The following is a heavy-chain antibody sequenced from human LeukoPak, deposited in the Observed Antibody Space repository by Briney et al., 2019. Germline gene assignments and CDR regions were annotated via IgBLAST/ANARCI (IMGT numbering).Heavy chain of an antibody. D-gene: IGHD4-17*01. J-gene: IGHJ6*02. CDR3: TRDLTTVTGFGYYGMDV. Sequence: PGGSLRLSCTASGFTFGDYAMSWVRQAPGKGLEWVGFIRSKAYGGTTEYAASVKGRFTISRDDSKSIAYLQMNSLKPEDTAVYYCTRDLTTVTGFGYYGMDVWGQGTTVTVSS. CDR1: GFTFGDYA. V-gene: IGHV3-49*04. CDR2: IRSKAYGGTT.